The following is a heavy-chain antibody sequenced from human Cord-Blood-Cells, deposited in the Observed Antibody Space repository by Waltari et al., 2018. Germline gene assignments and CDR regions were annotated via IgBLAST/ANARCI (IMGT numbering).Heavy chain of an antibody. CDR1: GGTFSSYA. CDR3: ARAFPHGYDYYYYYMDV. Sequence: QVPLVQSGAEVKKPGSSVKVSCKASGGTFSSYAIGWVRHAPGQGLEWMGGTIPIFGTANYAQKFQGRVTITADESTSTAYMELSSLRSEDTAVYYCARAFPHGYDYYYYYMDVWGKGTTVTVSS. V-gene: IGHV1-69*01. CDR2: TIPIFGTA. J-gene: IGHJ6*03. D-gene: IGHD5-12*01.